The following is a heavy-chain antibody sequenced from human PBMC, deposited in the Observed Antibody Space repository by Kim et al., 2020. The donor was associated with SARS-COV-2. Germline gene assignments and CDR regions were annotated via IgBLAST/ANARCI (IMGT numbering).Heavy chain of an antibody. D-gene: IGHD3-10*01. V-gene: IGHV3-33*06. CDR3: AKDGGPYGSGSYNFDY. CDR2: IWYDGSNK. J-gene: IGHJ4*02. CDR1: GFTFSSYG. Sequence: GGSLRLSCAASGFTFSSYGMHWVRQAPGKGLEWVAVIWYDGSNKYYADSVKGRFTISRDNSKNTLYLQMNSLRAEDTAVYYCAKDGGPYGSGSYNFDYWGQGTLVTVSS.